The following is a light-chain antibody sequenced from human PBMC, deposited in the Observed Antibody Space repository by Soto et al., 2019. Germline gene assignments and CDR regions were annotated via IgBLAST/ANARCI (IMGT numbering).Light chain of an antibody. J-gene: IGLJ3*02. CDR2: EVT. CDR3: ASFTTCNTWV. Sequence: QSALTQPASVSGSPGQSITISCTGTSRDIGHYNYVSWFQQHPGKAPKLMIYEVTKRPSGVSNRFSGSKSGNTASLTISGLQTEDEADYYCASFTTCNTWVFGGGTKLTVL. V-gene: IGLV2-14*01. CDR1: SRDIGHYNY.